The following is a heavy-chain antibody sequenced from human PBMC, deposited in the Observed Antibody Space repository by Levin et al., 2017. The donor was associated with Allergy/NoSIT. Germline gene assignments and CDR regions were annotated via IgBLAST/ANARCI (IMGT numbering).Heavy chain of an antibody. V-gene: IGHV1-18*01. D-gene: IGHD3-22*01. CDR1: GFTFTTYG. Sequence: GESLKISCKASGFTFTTYGIIWVRQAPGQGLERMGWISGYSGNTDYAQKFQGRVSMTTDTSTSTAYMELRNLRSDDTAVYYCARVSYFESSGYYYPWGQGTQVTVSS. CDR3: ARVSYFESSGYYYP. CDR2: ISGYSGNT. J-gene: IGHJ4*02.